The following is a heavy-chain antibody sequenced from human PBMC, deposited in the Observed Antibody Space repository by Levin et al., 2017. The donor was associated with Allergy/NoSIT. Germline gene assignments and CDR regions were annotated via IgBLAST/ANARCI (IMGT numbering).Heavy chain of an antibody. CDR2: ISYDGSNK. J-gene: IGHJ3*02. D-gene: IGHD6-19*01. CDR3: ARDRYSSGWWDAFDI. CDR1: GFTFSSYA. Sequence: GESLKISCAASGFTFSSYAMHWVRQAPGKGLEWVAVISYDGSNKYYADSVKGRFTISRDNSKNTLYLQMNSLRAEDTAVYYCARDRYSSGWWDAFDIWGQGTMVTVSS. V-gene: IGHV3-30-3*01.